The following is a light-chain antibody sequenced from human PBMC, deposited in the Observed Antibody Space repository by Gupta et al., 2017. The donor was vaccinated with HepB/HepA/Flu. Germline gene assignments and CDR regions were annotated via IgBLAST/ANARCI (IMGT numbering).Light chain of an antibody. CDR2: WAS. CDR3: HQHYSAPLT. V-gene: IGKV4-1*01. J-gene: IGKJ4*01. CDR1: QSVLSSSDNKNY. Sequence: DIVMTQSPDPLTVSLGERATINCKSSQSVLSSSDNKNYLAWLQQKPGQPPKRLISWASTRESGVPDRFSGSGSGTDFTLTIDGLQAEDVALYYCHQHYSAPLTFGGGTKVEIK.